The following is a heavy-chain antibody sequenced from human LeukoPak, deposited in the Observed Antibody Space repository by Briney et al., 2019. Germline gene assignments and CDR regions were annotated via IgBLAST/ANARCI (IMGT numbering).Heavy chain of an antibody. CDR3: ARIIVAVAFTPYYYYGMDV. D-gene: IGHD6-13*01. Sequence: GGSLRLSCAASGFTFSDFYMTWIRQAPGKGLEWVSYISNRGSTIHYADSVRGRFTISRDNAKKSLYLQMNSLRAEDTAVYYCARIIVAVAFTPYYYYGMDVWGQGTTVTVSS. CDR2: ISNRGSTI. V-gene: IGHV3-11*01. J-gene: IGHJ6*02. CDR1: GFTFSDFY.